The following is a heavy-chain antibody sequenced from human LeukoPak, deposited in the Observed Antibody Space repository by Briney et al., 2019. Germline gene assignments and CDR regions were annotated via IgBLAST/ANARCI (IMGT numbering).Heavy chain of an antibody. CDR3: AKGGVAGTFDY. V-gene: IGHV1-46*01. CDR1: GYTFTSNY. D-gene: IGHD6-19*01. Sequence: GASVKVSCKASGYTFTSNYIHWVRQAPGQGLEWMGLVNPSGGSTTYAQMFQGRVTMTRDTSTSTVYLELSSLRSEDTAVYYCAKGGVAGTFDYWGQGTLVTVSS. J-gene: IGHJ4*02. CDR2: VNPSGGST.